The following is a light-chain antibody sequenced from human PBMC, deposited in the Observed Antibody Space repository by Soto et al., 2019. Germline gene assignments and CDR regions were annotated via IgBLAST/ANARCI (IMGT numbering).Light chain of an antibody. J-gene: IGLJ2*01. CDR3: CSYAGSNTLGV. Sequence: QSALTQPASASGSPGQSITISCTGTSSDVGSYNLVSWYQQHPGKAPKLMIYEGSKRPSGVSNRFSGSKSGNTASLTISGLQAEDEADYYCCSYAGSNTLGVFGGGTKLTVL. V-gene: IGLV2-23*01. CDR1: SSDVGSYNL. CDR2: EGS.